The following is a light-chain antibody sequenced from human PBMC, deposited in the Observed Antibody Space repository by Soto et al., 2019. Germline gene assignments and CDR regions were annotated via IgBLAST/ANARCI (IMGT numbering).Light chain of an antibody. Sequence: EIVLTQSPGTLSVSRGERGTLSCRCSPHISSSYLAWYQQKPGQAPRLLIYDASNRATGIPARFSGSGSGTDFTLTISSLEPEDFAVYYCQQRSNWPPITFGQGTRLEIK. V-gene: IGKV3D-20*02. CDR2: DAS. CDR1: PHISSSY. J-gene: IGKJ5*01. CDR3: QQRSNWPPIT.